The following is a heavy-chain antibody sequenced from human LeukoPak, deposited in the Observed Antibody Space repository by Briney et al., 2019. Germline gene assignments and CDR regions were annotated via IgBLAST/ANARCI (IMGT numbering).Heavy chain of an antibody. CDR2: IYYRGST. CDR1: GGSVSSGGYY. J-gene: IGHJ3*02. CDR3: ARVKDLTFDI. Sequence: SETLSLTCTVSGGSVSSGGYYWSWIRQPPGKGLEWIGYIYYRGSTNYNPSLERRVTISVETSKNQFSLKLSSVTAADTAFYYCARVKDLTFDIWGQGTMVTVSS. V-gene: IGHV4-61*08.